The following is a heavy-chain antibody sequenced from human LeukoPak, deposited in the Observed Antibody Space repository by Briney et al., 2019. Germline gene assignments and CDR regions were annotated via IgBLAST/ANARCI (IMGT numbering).Heavy chain of an antibody. Sequence: WASVKVSCKASGYTFTGYYMHWVRQAPGQGLEWMGWINPNSGGTNYAQKFQGRVTMTRDTSISTAYMELSRLRSDDTAVYYCARDYGSGSYCSDYWGQGTLVTVSS. CDR3: ARDYGSGSYCSDY. CDR2: INPNSGGT. V-gene: IGHV1-2*02. CDR1: GYTFTGYY. D-gene: IGHD3-10*01. J-gene: IGHJ4*02.